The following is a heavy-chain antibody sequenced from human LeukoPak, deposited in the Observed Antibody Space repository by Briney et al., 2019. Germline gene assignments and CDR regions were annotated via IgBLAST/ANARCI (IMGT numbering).Heavy chain of an antibody. Sequence: PGGSLRLSCAASGFTFSSYEMNWVRQAPGKGLEWVSYISSSGSTIYYAASVKGRFTISRDNAKNSLYLQMNSLRAEDTAVYYCARDASSSWYPFDYWGQGTLVTVSS. CDR1: GFTFSSYE. J-gene: IGHJ4*02. V-gene: IGHV3-48*03. D-gene: IGHD6-13*01. CDR2: ISSSGSTI. CDR3: ARDASSSWYPFDY.